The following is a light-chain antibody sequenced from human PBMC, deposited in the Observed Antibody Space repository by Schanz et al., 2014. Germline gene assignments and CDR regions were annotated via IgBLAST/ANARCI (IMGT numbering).Light chain of an antibody. V-gene: IGLV1-40*01. J-gene: IGLJ3*02. CDR3: QSYDSSLSGWV. CDR1: SSNIGTNA. Sequence: QSVLTQPPSASGTPGQRVTISCSGSSSNIGTNAVSWYQQLPGTAPKLLIYGNINRPSGVPDRFSGSKSGTSASLAITGLQAEDEADYYCQSYDSSLSGWVFGGGTKLTVL. CDR2: GNI.